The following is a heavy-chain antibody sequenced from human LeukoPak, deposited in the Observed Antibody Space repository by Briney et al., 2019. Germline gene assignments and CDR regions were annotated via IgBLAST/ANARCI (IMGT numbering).Heavy chain of an antibody. CDR1: GYTFTNYG. CDR3: ARDRVTFGGVMSPEY. Sequence: GASVEVSCKASGYTFTNYGLSWVRQAPGQGLEWMGWISAYNGNTNYAQQFQGRVTMTTDTSTSTAYMELKSLRSDDTAVYYCARDRVTFGGVMSPEYWGQGTLVTVSS. J-gene: IGHJ4*02. CDR2: ISAYNGNT. V-gene: IGHV1-18*01. D-gene: IGHD3-16*01.